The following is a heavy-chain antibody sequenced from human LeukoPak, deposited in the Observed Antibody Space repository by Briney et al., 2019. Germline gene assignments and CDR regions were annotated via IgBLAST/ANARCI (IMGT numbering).Heavy chain of an antibody. CDR3: ALVVPAAIFRD. CDR1: GGSISSYY. CDR2: IYYSGSS. D-gene: IGHD2-2*02. V-gene: IGHV4-59*08. J-gene: IGHJ4*02. Sequence: NPSETLSLTCTVSGGSISSYYWNWIRQPPGKGLEWIGYIYYSGSSNYNPSLKSRVTISVDTSKNQFSLKLSSVTAADTAVYYCALVVPAAIFRDWGQGTLVTVSS.